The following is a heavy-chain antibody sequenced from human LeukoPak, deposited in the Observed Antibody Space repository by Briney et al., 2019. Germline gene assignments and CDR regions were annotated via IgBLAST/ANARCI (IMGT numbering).Heavy chain of an antibody. D-gene: IGHD3-3*01. J-gene: IGHJ6*02. CDR2: IKQDGSEK. CDR3: ARDSIFGVVIPHPDYYYGMDV. V-gene: IGHV3-7*03. Sequence: GGSLRLSCAASGFTFSSYWMTWVRQAPGKGLEWVANIKQDGSEKHYVDSVKGRFTISRDNAKKSLYLQMNSLRADDTAVYYCARDSIFGVVIPHPDYYYGMDVWGQGTTVTVSS. CDR1: GFTFSSYW.